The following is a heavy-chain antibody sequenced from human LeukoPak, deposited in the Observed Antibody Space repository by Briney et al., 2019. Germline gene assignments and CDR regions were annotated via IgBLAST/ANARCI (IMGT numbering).Heavy chain of an antibody. D-gene: IGHD3-16*02. CDR1: GFTFSRYW. CDR3: AKAPNGDRSLDY. J-gene: IGHJ4*02. V-gene: IGHV3-23*01. Sequence: GGSLRLACADTGFTFSRYWMHWVRQAPGKGLEWVSAISGSGGSTYYADSVKGRFTISRDNSKNTLYLQMNSLRAEDTAVYYCAKAPNGDRSLDYWGQGTLVTVSS. CDR2: ISGSGGST.